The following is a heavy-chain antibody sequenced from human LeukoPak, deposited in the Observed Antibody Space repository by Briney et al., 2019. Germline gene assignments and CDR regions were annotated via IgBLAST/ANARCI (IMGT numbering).Heavy chain of an antibody. D-gene: IGHD3-10*01. Sequence: PGGSLRLSCAASGFTFSSYWMHCVRQAPGKGLEWVAVIWFDGSNKLYADSVKGRFTISRDNSKNTLYLQMNSLRAEDTAVYHCAREVRNGGMDVWGQGTTVTVSS. J-gene: IGHJ6*02. CDR2: IWFDGSNK. V-gene: IGHV3-33*08. CDR3: AREVRNGGMDV. CDR1: GFTFSSYW.